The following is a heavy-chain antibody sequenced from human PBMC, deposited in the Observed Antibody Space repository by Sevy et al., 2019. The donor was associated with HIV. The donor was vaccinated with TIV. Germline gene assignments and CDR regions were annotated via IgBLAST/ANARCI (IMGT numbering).Heavy chain of an antibody. V-gene: IGHV3-49*03. Sequence: GGSLRLSCTASGFTFGDYAMSWFRQAPGRGLEWVGIIRSETYGETTEYAASVKGRFTVSRDDSKSIVYLQMNSLKTEDTAVYYCTRRASRVYGDHLNLYWGQRTLVTVSS. J-gene: IGHJ4*02. CDR3: TRRASRVYGDHLNLY. D-gene: IGHD2-21*02. CDR2: IRSETYGETT. CDR1: GFTFGDYA.